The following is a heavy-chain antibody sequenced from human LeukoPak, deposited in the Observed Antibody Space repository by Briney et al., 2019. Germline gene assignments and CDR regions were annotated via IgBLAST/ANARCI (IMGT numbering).Heavy chain of an antibody. CDR2: LYSGGNT. Sequence: GGSLRLSCAASGFTVSSSYMSWVRQAPGTGLEWVSNLYSGGNTHYADSVKGRFTISRDNSKNTLYLQMNSLRAEDTAVYYCAKEGGSGYPYYFDYWGQGTLVTVSS. CDR1: GFTVSSSY. V-gene: IGHV3-53*05. J-gene: IGHJ4*02. CDR3: AKEGGSGYPYYFDY. D-gene: IGHD3-22*01.